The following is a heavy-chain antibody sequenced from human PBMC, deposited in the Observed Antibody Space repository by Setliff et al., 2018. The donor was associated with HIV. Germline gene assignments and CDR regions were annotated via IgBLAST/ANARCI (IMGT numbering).Heavy chain of an antibody. D-gene: IGHD3-9*01. CDR2: INWNGGST. CDR1: GFTFDDYG. CDR3: AREPYYDILTGYLDY. V-gene: IGHV3-20*04. J-gene: IGHJ4*02. Sequence: SGGSLRLSCAASGFTFDDYGMSWVRQAPGKGLEWVSGINWNGGSTGYADSVKGRFTISRDNAKNSLYLQMNSLRAEDTALYYCAREPYYDILTGYLDYWGQGALVTVSS.